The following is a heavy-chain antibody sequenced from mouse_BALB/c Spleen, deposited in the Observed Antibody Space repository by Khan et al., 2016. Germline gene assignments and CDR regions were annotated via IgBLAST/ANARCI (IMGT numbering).Heavy chain of an antibody. J-gene: IGHJ4*01. CDR2: ILPGTGNT. V-gene: IGHV1-9*01. Sequence: QFQLQQSGAELMKPGASVKISCKATGYTFSSYWIEWVKQRPGHGLEWIGEILPGTGNTNYNEKFKGKATFTADTSSNTAYMQLSSLTSEDSAVYYCARAFYGHYYAMDYWGQGTSVTVSS. CDR3: ARAFYGHYYAMDY. D-gene: IGHD2-10*01. CDR1: GYTFSSYW.